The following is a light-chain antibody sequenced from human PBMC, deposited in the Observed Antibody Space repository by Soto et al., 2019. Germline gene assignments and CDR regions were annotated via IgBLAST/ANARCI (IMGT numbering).Light chain of an antibody. CDR3: SSYTSSSARV. Sequence: QSALTQPASVSGSPGQSITISCTGTSSDVGGYNYVSWYQQHPGKAPKLMIYDVSNRPSGVSNRFSGSKSGNTASLAISGLQDEDEADYYGSSYTSSSARVFGTGTKVTVL. CDR2: DVS. CDR1: SSDVGGYNY. V-gene: IGLV2-14*01. J-gene: IGLJ1*01.